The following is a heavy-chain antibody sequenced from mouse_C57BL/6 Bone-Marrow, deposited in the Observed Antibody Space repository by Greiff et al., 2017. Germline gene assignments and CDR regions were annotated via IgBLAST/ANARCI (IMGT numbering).Heavy chain of an antibody. CDR2: IHPNSGST. J-gene: IGHJ4*01. CDR1: GYTFTSYW. Sequence: QVQLQQPGAELVKPGASVKLSCKASGYTFTSYWMHWVKQRPGQGLEWIGMIHPNSGSTNYNEKFKSKATLTVDKSSSTAYLQLSSLTSEDSAVYDCAREITRPCCYAMDYWGQGTSVTVSA. V-gene: IGHV1-64*01. CDR3: AREITRPCCYAMDY. D-gene: IGHD2-4*01.